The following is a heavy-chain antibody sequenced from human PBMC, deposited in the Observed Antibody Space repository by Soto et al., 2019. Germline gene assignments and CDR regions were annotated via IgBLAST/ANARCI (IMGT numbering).Heavy chain of an antibody. Sequence: LSLTCTVSGGSISSGGYYWSWIRQHPGKGLEWIGYIYYSGSTYYNPSLKSRVTISVDTSKNQFSLKLSSVTAADTAVYYCARSPDSSLGNYFDYWGQGTLVTVSS. V-gene: IGHV4-31*03. CDR3: ARSPDSSLGNYFDY. CDR2: IYYSGST. J-gene: IGHJ4*02. D-gene: IGHD3-22*01. CDR1: GGSISSGGYY.